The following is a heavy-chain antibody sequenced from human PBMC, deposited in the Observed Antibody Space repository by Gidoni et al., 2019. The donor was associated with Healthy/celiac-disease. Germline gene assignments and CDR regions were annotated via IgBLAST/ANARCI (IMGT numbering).Heavy chain of an antibody. D-gene: IGHD3-22*01. J-gene: IGHJ3*02. CDR3: ARDYYDSSGYYYVDAFDI. CDR2: IISSSSYI. V-gene: IGHV3-21*01. Sequence: EVQLVESGGGLVKPGGSLRLSCAASGFTFSSYSMNWVRQAPGKGLGWVSSIISSSSYIYYADSVKGRFTISRDNAKNSLYLQMNSLRAEDTAVYYCARDYYDSSGYYYVDAFDIWGQGTMVTVSS. CDR1: GFTFSSYS.